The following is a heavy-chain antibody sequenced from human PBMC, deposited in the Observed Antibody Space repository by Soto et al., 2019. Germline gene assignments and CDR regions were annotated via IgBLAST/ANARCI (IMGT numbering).Heavy chain of an antibody. CDR2: ISTYNGNT. D-gene: IGHD2-21*01. V-gene: IGHV1-18*01. Sequence: ASVKGSRTASGYTFIYDGIQWVRQALEQGLEWMGWISTYNGNTDSAQNLQGRVTMTTDTSTSTVYMELRSLTFDDTAVYYCARGGHKFLPPYNWFAPWGQGTLVTVSS. CDR3: ARGGHKFLPPYNWFAP. J-gene: IGHJ5*02. CDR1: GYTFIYDG.